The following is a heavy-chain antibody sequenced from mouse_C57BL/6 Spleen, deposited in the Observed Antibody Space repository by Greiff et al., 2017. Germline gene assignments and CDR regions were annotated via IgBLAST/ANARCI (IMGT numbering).Heavy chain of an antibody. D-gene: IGHD1-1*01. J-gene: IGHJ1*03. CDR2: IDPSASYT. V-gene: IGHV1-50*01. Sequence: QVQLQQPGAELVKPGASVKLSCKASGYTFTSYWMQWVKQRPGQGLEWIGEIDPSASYTNYNQKFKGKATLTVDTSSSTAYMQLSSPTSADSAVYYCARRDYYGLSWCFDVWGTGTTVTVSS. CDR1: GYTFTSYW. CDR3: ARRDYYGLSWCFDV.